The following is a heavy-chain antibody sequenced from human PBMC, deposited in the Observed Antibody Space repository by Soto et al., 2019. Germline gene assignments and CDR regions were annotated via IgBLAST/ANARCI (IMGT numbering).Heavy chain of an antibody. CDR2: INPSGGST. Sequence: ASVKVSCKASGYTFNSYYRHWVRQAPGQGLEWMGIINPSGGSTSYAQKFQGRVTMTRDTSTSTVYMELSSLRSEDTAVYYCARDGGKRQYYYDSSGSGPGYWGQGTLVTVSS. CDR3: ARDGGKRQYYYDSSGSGPGY. CDR1: GYTFNSYY. J-gene: IGHJ4*02. V-gene: IGHV1-46*02. D-gene: IGHD3-22*01.